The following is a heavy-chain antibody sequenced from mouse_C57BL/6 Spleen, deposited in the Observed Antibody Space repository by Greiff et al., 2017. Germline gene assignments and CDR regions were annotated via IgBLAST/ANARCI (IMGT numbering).Heavy chain of an antibody. Sequence: VQLQQPGAELVKPGASVKMSCKASGYTFTSYWITWVKQRPGQGLEWIGDIYPGSGSTNYNEKFKSKATLTVDTSSSTAYMQLSSLTSEDSAVYYCARGDYGYHAMDYWGQGTSVTVSS. D-gene: IGHD1-1*02. CDR3: ARGDYGYHAMDY. CDR2: IYPGSGST. J-gene: IGHJ4*01. CDR1: GYTFTSYW. V-gene: IGHV1-55*01.